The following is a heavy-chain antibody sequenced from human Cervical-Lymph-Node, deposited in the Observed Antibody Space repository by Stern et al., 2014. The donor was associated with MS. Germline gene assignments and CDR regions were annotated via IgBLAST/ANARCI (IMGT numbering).Heavy chain of an antibody. CDR1: GYTFTGQY. J-gene: IGHJ6*02. Sequence: QVQLVQSGAEVKKPGASVKVSCKASGYTFTGQYMHWVRQAPGQGLEWMGWIMPNSGGTNYAQKFQGRVTMTRDTSISTAYMELRRLRSDDTAVYYCARDLGTGGESWYVRLYGMDVWGQGTTVTVSS. V-gene: IGHV1-2*02. CDR3: ARDLGTGGESWYVRLYGMDV. D-gene: IGHD4-17*01. CDR2: IMPNSGGT.